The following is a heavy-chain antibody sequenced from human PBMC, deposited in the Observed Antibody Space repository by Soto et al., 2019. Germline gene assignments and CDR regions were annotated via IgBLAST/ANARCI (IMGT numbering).Heavy chain of an antibody. CDR2: MNPNSGNT. CDR1: GYTFTSYD. D-gene: IGHD6-19*01. V-gene: IGHV1-8*01. CDR3: ARGDSSGWYGHYYYYGMDV. Sequence: ASVKVSCKASGYTFTSYDINWVRQATGQGLEWMGWMNPNSGNTGYAQKFQGGVTMTRNTSISTAYMELSSLRSEDTAVYYCARGDSSGWYGHYYYYGMDVWGQGTRVTVSS. J-gene: IGHJ6*02.